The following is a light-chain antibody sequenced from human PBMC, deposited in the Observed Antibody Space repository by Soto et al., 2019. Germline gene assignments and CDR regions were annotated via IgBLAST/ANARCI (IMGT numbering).Light chain of an antibody. CDR2: AAS. CDR1: QTINNY. Sequence: DIQMTQSPSSLSASVGGRVTITCRTSQTINNYLNWYQQKPGKAPKLLIYAASSLQSGVPSRFSGSGSGTDFTLTISSLQPEDFATYSCQQSYNSPQTFGRGTKVDIK. V-gene: IGKV1-39*01. CDR3: QQSYNSPQT. J-gene: IGKJ1*01.